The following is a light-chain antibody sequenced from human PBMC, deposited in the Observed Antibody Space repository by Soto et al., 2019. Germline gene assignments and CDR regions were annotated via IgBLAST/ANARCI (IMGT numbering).Light chain of an antibody. V-gene: IGKV3-20*01. Sequence: EIVLTQSPGTLSLSPGERATLSCRASQSVSSSYLAWYQQIPGQAPRLLIHGTFSRATGIPDRFSGSGSGTDSTLTISRLEPEDFAVYYCQQYGSSGTFGQGTKVDIK. J-gene: IGKJ1*01. CDR3: QQYGSSGT. CDR1: QSVSSSY. CDR2: GTF.